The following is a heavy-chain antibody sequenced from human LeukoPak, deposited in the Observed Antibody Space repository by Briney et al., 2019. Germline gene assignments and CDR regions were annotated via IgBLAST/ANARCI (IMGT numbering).Heavy chain of an antibody. D-gene: IGHD3-3*01. Sequence: PSETLSLTCAVYGGSFSGYYWGWIRQPPGKGLEWIGSIYYSGSTYYNPSLKSRVTISVDRSKNQFSLKLSSVTAADTAVYYCARASYDFWSGSATHYFDYWGQGTLVTVSS. CDR2: IYYSGST. CDR1: GGSFSGYY. J-gene: IGHJ4*02. CDR3: ARASYDFWSGSATHYFDY. V-gene: IGHV4-34*01.